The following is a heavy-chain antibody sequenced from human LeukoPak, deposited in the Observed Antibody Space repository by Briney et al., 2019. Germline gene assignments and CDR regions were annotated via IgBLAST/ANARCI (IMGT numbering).Heavy chain of an antibody. CDR1: GFSFSNFC. D-gene: IGHD1-1*01. V-gene: IGHV3-7*04. J-gene: IGHJ4*02. CDR2: IHPGGNEK. CDR3: ARGDDSSGDH. Sequence: GGSLILSCAVAGFSFSNFCMRWGRQAPGRGLEWVANIHPGGNEKYHVESVKGRFTISRDNTKNLLFLQMNGLRVEDTAVYYCARGDDSSGDHWGQGTLVTVSS.